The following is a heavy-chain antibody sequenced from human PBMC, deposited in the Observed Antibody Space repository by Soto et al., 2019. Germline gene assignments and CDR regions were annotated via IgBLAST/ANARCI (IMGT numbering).Heavy chain of an antibody. J-gene: IGHJ4*02. CDR3: ARGRSYYDA. CDR1: GFTFSSYA. CDR2: ISGGTST. D-gene: IGHD3-10*01. Sequence: PGGSLRLSCAVSGFTFSSYAMSWVRQAPGKGLEWVSSISGGTSTLYPSSVKGRFTISRDNSKNTLYLQMNSLRVEDTALYYCARGRSYYDAWGQGIRVTAPQ. V-gene: IGHV3-23*01.